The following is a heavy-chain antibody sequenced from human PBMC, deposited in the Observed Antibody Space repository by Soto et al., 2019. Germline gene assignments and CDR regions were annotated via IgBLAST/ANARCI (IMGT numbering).Heavy chain of an antibody. CDR3: ARGRGYDFVWYFDL. Sequence: PSETLSLTCTVSGGSISTTSFYWAWIRQPPGKGLEWIGSINYSGTTYYTSSLRSRVTISVDTSKSQFSLNLSSVTAADTAVYYCARGRGYDFVWYFDLWGRGTLVT. D-gene: IGHD5-12*01. V-gene: IGHV4-39*07. CDR1: GGSISTTSFY. J-gene: IGHJ2*01. CDR2: INYSGTT.